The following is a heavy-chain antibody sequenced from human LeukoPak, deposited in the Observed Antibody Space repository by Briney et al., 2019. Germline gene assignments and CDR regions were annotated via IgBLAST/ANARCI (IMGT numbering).Heavy chain of an antibody. V-gene: IGHV1-18*01. CDR1: GYTFTSYG. D-gene: IGHD5-24*01. CDR3: ARVPVEMATILVGYVDY. Sequence: ASVKVSCKPSGYTFTSYGISWVRQAPGQGLEWMGWISAYNGNTNYAQKLQGRVTMTTDTSTSTAYMELRSLRSDDTAVYYCARVPVEMATILVGYVDYWGQGTLVTVSS. CDR2: ISAYNGNT. J-gene: IGHJ4*02.